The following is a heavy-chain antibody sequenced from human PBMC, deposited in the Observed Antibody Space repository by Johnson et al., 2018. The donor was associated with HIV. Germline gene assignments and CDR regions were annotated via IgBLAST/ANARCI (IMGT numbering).Heavy chain of an antibody. CDR3: ARSVHDYSDYLWGRDAFDI. J-gene: IGHJ3*02. V-gene: IGHV3-30*04. Sequence: QVQVVESGGGVVQPGRSLRLSCAASGFTFSSYAMHWVRQAPGKGLAWVAVISYDGTKKYCAGSVKGRFTIPRDNSKNPLYLQMNNLRLWDTAVYYCARSVHDYSDYLWGRDAFDIWGQGTMVIVSS. D-gene: IGHD4-11*01. CDR2: ISYDGTKK. CDR1: GFTFSSYA.